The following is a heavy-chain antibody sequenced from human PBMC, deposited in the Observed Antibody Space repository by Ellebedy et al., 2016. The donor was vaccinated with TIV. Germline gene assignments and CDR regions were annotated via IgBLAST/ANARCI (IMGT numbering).Heavy chain of an antibody. V-gene: IGHV4-59*08. CDR1: GCSISSYY. J-gene: IGHJ4*02. Sequence: MPSETLSLTCTVSGCSISSYYWSWIRQPPGKGLEWIGYIYYSGSTNYNPSLKSRVTISVDTSKNQFSLKLSSVTAADTAVYYCARHATYYYDSSGYFAPGPYFDYWGQGTLVTVSS. D-gene: IGHD3-22*01. CDR3: ARHATYYYDSSGYFAPGPYFDY. CDR2: IYYSGST.